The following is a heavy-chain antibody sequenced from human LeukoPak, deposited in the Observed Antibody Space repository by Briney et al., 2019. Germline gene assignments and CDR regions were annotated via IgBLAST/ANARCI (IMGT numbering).Heavy chain of an antibody. V-gene: IGHV1-18*01. J-gene: IGHJ1*01. CDR1: GGTFSSYA. Sequence: ASVKVSCKASGGTFSSYAIHWVRQAPGQGLEWMGWISAYNGNTNYAQKLQGRVTMTTDTSTSTAYMELRSLRSDDTAVYYCASRIAAAGMEYFQHWGQGTLVTVSS. CDR2: ISAYNGNT. CDR3: ASRIAAAGMEYFQH. D-gene: IGHD6-13*01.